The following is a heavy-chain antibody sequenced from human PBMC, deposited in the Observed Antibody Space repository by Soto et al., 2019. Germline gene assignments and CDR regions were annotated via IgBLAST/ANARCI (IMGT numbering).Heavy chain of an antibody. V-gene: IGHV1-2*02. J-gene: IGHJ3*02. D-gene: IGHD3-3*01. CDR3: ARGGGVGVAGSAAFEM. Sequence: QLHLVQSGAVVKKPGASVTVSCSASGYPVTAYYMHWVRQAPGRGLEWMGGINPATGAAKYTQTFQGRVTMTRDTSTSTVFMELSGLTSEDTAVFYCARGGGVGVAGSAAFEMWGQGTLVNVSS. CDR1: GYPVTAYY. CDR2: INPATGAA.